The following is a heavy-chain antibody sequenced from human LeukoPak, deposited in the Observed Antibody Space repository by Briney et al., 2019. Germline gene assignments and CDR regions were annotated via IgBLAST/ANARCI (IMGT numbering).Heavy chain of an antibody. CDR3: GGIYGGRGGGTFDY. V-gene: IGHV3-7*01. D-gene: IGHD5-12*01. CDR1: GFTFTAYW. J-gene: IGHJ4*02. CDR2: INQDGSEK. Sequence: PGGSQRLSCAASGFTFTAYWMSWVRQAPGKGLEWVANINQDGSEKYYVDSVKGRFTISRDNAKNSLYLHMNSLRAEERAVYYWGGIYGGRGGGTFDYWGQGALVTVSS.